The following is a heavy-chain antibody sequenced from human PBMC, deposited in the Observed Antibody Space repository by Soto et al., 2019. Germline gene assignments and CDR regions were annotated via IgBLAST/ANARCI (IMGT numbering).Heavy chain of an antibody. CDR2: INHSGST. J-gene: IGHJ6*03. D-gene: IGHD4-4*01. CDR1: GGSFSGYY. V-gene: IGHV4-34*01. CDR3: ARGPSNWSWGVYYYYYMDV. Sequence: SETLSLTCAVYGGSFSGYYWSWIRQPPGKGLEWIGEINHSGSTNYNPSLKSRVTISVDTSKNQFSLKLSSVTAADTAVYYCARGPSNWSWGVYYYYYMDVWGKGTTVTVSS.